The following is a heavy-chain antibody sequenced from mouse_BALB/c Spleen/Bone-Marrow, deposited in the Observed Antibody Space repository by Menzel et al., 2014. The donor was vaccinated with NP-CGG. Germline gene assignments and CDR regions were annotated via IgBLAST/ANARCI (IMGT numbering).Heavy chain of an antibody. CDR1: GYAFSAYW. D-gene: IGHD1-2*01. V-gene: IGHV1-80*01. Sequence: QVQLKQSGAELVRPGSSVKISCKASGYAFSAYWMNWVKQRPGQGLEWIGQIYPGDGDTNYNGKFKGKATLTADKSSSTAYMQLSSLTSEDSAVYFCTRSTATFDHWGQGTTLTVSS. CDR3: TRSTATFDH. J-gene: IGHJ2*01. CDR2: IYPGDGDT.